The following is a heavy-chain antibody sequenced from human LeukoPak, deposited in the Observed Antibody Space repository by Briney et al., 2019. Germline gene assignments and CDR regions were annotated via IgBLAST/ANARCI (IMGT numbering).Heavy chain of an antibody. J-gene: IGHJ5*02. V-gene: IGHV4-59*01. CDR3: ARVIGSSWYNWFDP. D-gene: IGHD6-13*01. CDR1: GGSISSYY. Sequence: SETLSLTCTVSGGSISSYYWSWIRQPPGKGLEWIGYIYYSGSTNYNPSLKSRVTISVDTPENQFSLKLSSVTAADTAVYYCARVIGSSWYNWFDPWGQGTLVTVSS. CDR2: IYYSGST.